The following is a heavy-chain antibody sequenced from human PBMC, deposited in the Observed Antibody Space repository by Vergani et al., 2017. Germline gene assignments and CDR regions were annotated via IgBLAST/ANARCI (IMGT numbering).Heavy chain of an antibody. V-gene: IGHV4-39*01. J-gene: IGHJ4*02. D-gene: IGHD3-22*01. CDR3: ASNGYYCLDY. CDR1: GVSIGSNSYY. Sequence: QLQLQESGPGLVKPSETLSLTCTVSGVSIGSNSYYWGWIRQPPGKGLEWIGTIYYTGTTYYNEAHKSRLTISVDTSKNQFSLNLTSGTAADTAVYYCASNGYYCLDYWGRGTLVTVSS. CDR2: IYYTGTT.